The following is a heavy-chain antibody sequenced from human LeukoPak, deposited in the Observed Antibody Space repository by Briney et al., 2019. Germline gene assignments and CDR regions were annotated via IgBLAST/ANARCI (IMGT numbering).Heavy chain of an antibody. CDR2: LNPNSGDT. Sequence: ASVNVTFKGSGYTLSHLFSHLGRPAPGQGLEWMGRLNPNSGDTTYAQKFQGRVTLTRDKSISTAYLELSRLKSEDTAMYYCARRNMNSVLVPEQYWGQGTLVTVSS. CDR1: GYTLSHLF. CDR3: ARRNMNSVLVPEQY. J-gene: IGHJ4*02. V-gene: IGHV1-2*06. D-gene: IGHD1-14*01.